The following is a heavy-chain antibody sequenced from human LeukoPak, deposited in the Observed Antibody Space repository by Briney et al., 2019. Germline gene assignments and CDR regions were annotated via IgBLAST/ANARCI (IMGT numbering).Heavy chain of an antibody. Sequence: SETLSLTCTVSGGSIYSTSFHWGRIRPPPGKGLEWIGRMYYDGHTYYHPSHKSRVTICVDTSKNLFPLKLTYVTAADTAVYFCARRSDSGSDDGEDYFDYWGQGTLVTVSS. CDR1: GGSIYSTSFH. D-gene: IGHD1-26*01. V-gene: IGHV4-39*02. CDR3: ARRSDSGSDDGEDYFDY. J-gene: IGHJ4*02. CDR2: MYYDGHT.